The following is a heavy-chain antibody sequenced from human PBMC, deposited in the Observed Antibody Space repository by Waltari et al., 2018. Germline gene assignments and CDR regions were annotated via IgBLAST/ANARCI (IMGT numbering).Heavy chain of an antibody. CDR2: INNNGAIT. Sequence: EVRLLESGGGLVPPGGSLRLSCAASGFTFRSWAVGWVRQASGKGLEWVSAINNNGAITYYAASVKGRFTISRDNSKNTLYLQMNSLRAEDTAVYYCAKRVTDGFYPFDYWGQGTLVTVSS. J-gene: IGHJ4*02. D-gene: IGHD3-10*01. CDR1: GFTFRSWA. CDR3: AKRVTDGFYPFDY. V-gene: IGHV3-23*01.